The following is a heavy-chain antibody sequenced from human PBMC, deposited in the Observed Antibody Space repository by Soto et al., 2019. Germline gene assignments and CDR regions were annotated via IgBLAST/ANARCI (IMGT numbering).Heavy chain of an antibody. Sequence: QVQLVQSGAEVKEPGASVKISCKASGYIFNSNYMHWVRQAPGQAPEWVGIINPSDGSTTYAQNFQGRVTLTRDTSTSTVYMELSSLRSDDTAFYYCVRRSSGYFFDYWGQGTLVTVSS. V-gene: IGHV1-46*02. CDR3: VRRSSGYFFDY. D-gene: IGHD3-22*01. CDR1: GYIFNSNY. CDR2: INPSDGST. J-gene: IGHJ4*02.